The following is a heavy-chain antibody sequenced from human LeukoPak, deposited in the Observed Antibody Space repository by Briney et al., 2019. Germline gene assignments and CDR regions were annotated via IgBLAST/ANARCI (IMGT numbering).Heavy chain of an antibody. CDR1: GFTLSNYN. J-gene: IGHJ4*02. CDR3: ARDGSRGDLVTAPDF. D-gene: IGHD2-21*02. Sequence: GGSLRLSCAASGFTLSNYNMNWVRQAPGKGLEWVSSITSSRIYIYYADSVKGRFTISRDNAKNSLYLQMNSLRAEDTAVYYCARDGSRGDLVTAPDFWGQGTLVTVSS. CDR2: ITSSRIYI. V-gene: IGHV3-21*01.